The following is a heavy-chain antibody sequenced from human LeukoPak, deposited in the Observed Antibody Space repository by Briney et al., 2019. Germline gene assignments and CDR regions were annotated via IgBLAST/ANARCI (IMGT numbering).Heavy chain of an antibody. Sequence: GGSLRLSCEASGFTFDDYGMSWVRQAPGKGLEWVSGINWKGSITGYVDSVKGRFTISRDNAKNSLYLQMNSLRAEDTALYYCASPKRGDLWGQGTMVIVSS. V-gene: IGHV3-20*04. D-gene: IGHD3-10*01. J-gene: IGHJ3*01. CDR1: GFTFDDYG. CDR2: INWKGSIT. CDR3: ASPKRGDL.